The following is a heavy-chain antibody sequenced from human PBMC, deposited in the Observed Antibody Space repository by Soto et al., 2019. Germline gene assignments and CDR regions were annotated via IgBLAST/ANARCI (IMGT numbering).Heavy chain of an antibody. D-gene: IGHD2-21*01. V-gene: IGHV3-23*01. CDR3: AKVRVGIDVDWDY. Sequence: EVQLLESGGGLVQPGGSLRLSCAASGFTFSSCAMSWVRQAPAKGLEWVSAIRDSDSGGTTYYADSVKGRFTISRDDSKNTLYLQMSSLRAEDTAMYYCAKVRVGIDVDWDYWGQGALVTVSS. J-gene: IGHJ4*02. CDR2: IRDSDSGGTT. CDR1: GFTFSSCA.